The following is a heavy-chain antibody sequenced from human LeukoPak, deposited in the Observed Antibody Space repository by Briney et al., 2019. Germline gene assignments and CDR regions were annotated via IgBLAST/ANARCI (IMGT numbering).Heavy chain of an antibody. CDR3: SRESGPYCPFGH. D-gene: IGHD1-26*01. CDR1: GGSFSGYY. CDR2: INHSGST. V-gene: IGHV4-34*01. Sequence: SETLSLTCAVYGGSFSGYYWSWIRQPPGKGLEWIGEINHSGSTNYNPSLKSRVTISVDTSKNQFSLKLSSVTAADTAVYYCSRESGPYCPFGHWGQGTLVAVTS. J-gene: IGHJ5*02.